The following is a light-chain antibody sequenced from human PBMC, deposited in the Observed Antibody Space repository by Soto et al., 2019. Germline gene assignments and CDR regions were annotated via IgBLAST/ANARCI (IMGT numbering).Light chain of an antibody. CDR1: SSDVGGYNY. Sequence: QSALTQPRSVSGSPGQSVTISCTGTSSDVGGYNYVSWYQQHPGKAPKLMIYDVSKRPSGVPDRFSGSKSGHTASLTISGLQGAEEAAYYCSSYAGRYSYVFGTWNKVNVL. J-gene: IGLJ1*01. CDR3: SSYAGRYSYV. CDR2: DVS. V-gene: IGLV2-11*01.